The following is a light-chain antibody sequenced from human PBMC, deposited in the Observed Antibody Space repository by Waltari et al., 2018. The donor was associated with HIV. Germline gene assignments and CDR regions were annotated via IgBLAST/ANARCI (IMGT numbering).Light chain of an antibody. Sequence: EIVMTQSPATLSVSPGERATLSCRASQSVRSNLAWYQQKPGQAPRLLIYDASTRATGIPARFSGSGSGTEFSLTISSLQSEDFVVYYCQQYNNWWTFGQGTKVEIK. CDR2: DAS. J-gene: IGKJ1*01. CDR1: QSVRSN. CDR3: QQYNNWWT. V-gene: IGKV3-15*01.